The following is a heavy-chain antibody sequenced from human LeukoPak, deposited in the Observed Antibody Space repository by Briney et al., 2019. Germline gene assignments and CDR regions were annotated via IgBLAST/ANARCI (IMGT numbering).Heavy chain of an antibody. CDR3: AREVVPAPIPQGDFDY. CDR1: GYTFTSYD. D-gene: IGHD2-2*01. V-gene: IGHV1-2*02. Sequence: VASVKVSCKASGYTFTSYDINWVRQATGQGLEWMGWINPNSGGTNYAQKFQGRVTMTRDTSISTAYMELSRLRSDDTAVYYCAREVVPAPIPQGDFDYWGQGTLVTVSS. CDR2: INPNSGGT. J-gene: IGHJ4*02.